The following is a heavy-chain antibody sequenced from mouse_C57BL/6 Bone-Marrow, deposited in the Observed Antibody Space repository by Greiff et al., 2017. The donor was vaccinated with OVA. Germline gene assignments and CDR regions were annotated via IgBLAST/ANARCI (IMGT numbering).Heavy chain of an antibody. V-gene: IGHV1-52*01. CDR2: IDPSDSET. J-gene: IGHJ1*03. D-gene: IGHD1-1*01. CDR1: GYTFTSYW. CDR3: ARLGSSSWYFDV. Sequence: VQLQQPGAELVRPGSSVKLSCKASGYTFTSYWMHWVKQRPIQGLEWIGNIDPSDSETHYNQKFKDKATLTVDKSSSTAYMQLSSLTSEDSAVYYCARLGSSSWYFDVWGTGTTVTVSS.